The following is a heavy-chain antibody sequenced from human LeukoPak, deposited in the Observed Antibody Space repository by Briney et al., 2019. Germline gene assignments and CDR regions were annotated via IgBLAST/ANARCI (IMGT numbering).Heavy chain of an antibody. CDR2: FDREDGKT. J-gene: IGHJ6*03. D-gene: IGHD2-8*02. CDR1: GYTLTELS. Sequence: ASAKVSCKVSGYTLTELSMHWVRQAPGKGLEWMGGFDREDGKTIYAQKFQGRVTMTEDTSTDTAYMELSSLRSEDTAVYYCATGGQKTEYWYYYYMDVWGRGTTVTVSS. CDR3: ATGGQKTEYWYYYYMDV. V-gene: IGHV1-24*01.